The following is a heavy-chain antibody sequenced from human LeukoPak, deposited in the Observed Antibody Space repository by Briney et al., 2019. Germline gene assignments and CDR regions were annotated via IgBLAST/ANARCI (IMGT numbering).Heavy chain of an antibody. CDR2: IYPGDSDT. V-gene: IGHV5-51*01. J-gene: IGHJ3*02. CDR1: GYSFTSYW. D-gene: IGHD6-19*01. Sequence: GESLKISCKGSGYSFTSYWIGWVRQMPGKGLEWMGIIYPGDSDTRYSPSFQGQVTISADKSISTAYLQWSSLKASDTAMYYCARQDRPNSGWYGQDAFDIWGQGTMVTVSS. CDR3: ARQDRPNSGWYGQDAFDI.